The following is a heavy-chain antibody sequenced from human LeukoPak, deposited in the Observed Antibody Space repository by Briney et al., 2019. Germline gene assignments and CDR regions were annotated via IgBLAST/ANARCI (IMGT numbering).Heavy chain of an antibody. CDR2: INPNTGGT. V-gene: IGHV1-2*04. D-gene: IGHD4-17*01. J-gene: IGHJ6*02. Sequence: GASVKVSCKASGYTFTSYDINWVRQATGQGLEWMGWINPNTGGTNYAQKFQGWVTMTRDTSISTAYMELSRLRSDGTAVYYCARGRATVTTLSGMDVWGQGTTVTVSS. CDR1: GYTFTSYD. CDR3: ARGRATVTTLSGMDV.